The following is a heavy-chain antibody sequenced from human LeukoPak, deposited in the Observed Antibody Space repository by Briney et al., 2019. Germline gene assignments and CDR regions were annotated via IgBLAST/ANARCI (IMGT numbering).Heavy chain of an antibody. D-gene: IGHD6-19*01. CDR1: GGSISSCGYY. Sequence: SETLSLTCTVSGGSISSCGYYWSRLRQHPGKGLEWNVYIYYSDSTYYNPSLKSRVTISVYTSKNQFSLKLSSVTAADTAVYYGARVYSSGWYPTHIDYWGQGTLVTVSS. CDR3: ARVYSSGWYPTHIDY. J-gene: IGHJ4*02. CDR2: IYYSDST. V-gene: IGHV4-31*03.